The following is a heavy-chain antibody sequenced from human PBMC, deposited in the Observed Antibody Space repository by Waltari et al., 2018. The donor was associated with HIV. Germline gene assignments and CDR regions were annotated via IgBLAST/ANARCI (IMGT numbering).Heavy chain of an antibody. D-gene: IGHD5-12*01. Sequence: EVQLVQSGAEVKKPGESLKISCKGSGYSFTSYWTGRVRQMPGKGLEWMGIIYPGDSDTRYSPSFQGQGTSSADKSISTAYLQWSSLKASDSAMYYCARRRWLQKGGRGAFDIWGQGTMVTVSS. CDR3: ARRRWLQKGGRGAFDI. CDR1: GYSFTSYW. CDR2: IYPGDSDT. V-gene: IGHV5-51*03. J-gene: IGHJ3*02.